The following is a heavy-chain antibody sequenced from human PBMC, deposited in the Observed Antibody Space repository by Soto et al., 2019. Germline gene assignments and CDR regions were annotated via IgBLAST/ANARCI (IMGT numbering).Heavy chain of an antibody. J-gene: IGHJ4*02. V-gene: IGHV4-39*01. CDR3: ATSQKGYNWNYFDH. CDR1: GGSISGSYYY. D-gene: IGHD1-20*01. CDR2: AFYTGFT. Sequence: SETLSLTCAVSGGSISGSYYYWAWLRQSPGKGPEWIGSAFYTGFTSYNPSLESRVSVSVDTAKSQFSLKLSAVTAADTAVYYCATSQKGYNWNYFDHWGQGALVTVSS.